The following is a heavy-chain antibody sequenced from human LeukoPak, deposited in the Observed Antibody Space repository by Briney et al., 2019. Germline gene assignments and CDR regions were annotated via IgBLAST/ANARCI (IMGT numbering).Heavy chain of an antibody. D-gene: IGHD3-10*01. V-gene: IGHV1-18*04. CDR3: ARDQVFMVRGVPDY. Sequence: ASVKVSCKASGYTFTSYDISWVRQAPGHGLEWMGWISAYNGNTNHAQKLQGRVTMTTDTSTSTAYMELRSLRSDDTAVYYCARDQVFMVRGVPDYWGQGTLVTVSS. CDR2: ISAYNGNT. J-gene: IGHJ4*02. CDR1: GYTFTSYD.